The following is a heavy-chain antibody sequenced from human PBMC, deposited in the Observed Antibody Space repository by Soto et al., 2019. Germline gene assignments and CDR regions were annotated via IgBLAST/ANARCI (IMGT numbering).Heavy chain of an antibody. CDR2: ISYDGSNK. CDR1: GFTFSSYA. D-gene: IGHD1-20*01. V-gene: IGHV3-30-3*01. Sequence: GGSLRLSCAASGFTFSSYAMHWVRQAPGKGLEWVAVISYDGSNKYYADSVKGRFTISRDNSKNTLYLQMNSLRAEDAAVYYCARDAGGITGTTIVDYYYGMDVWGQATTVTVSS. CDR3: ARDAGGITGTTIVDYYYGMDV. J-gene: IGHJ6*02.